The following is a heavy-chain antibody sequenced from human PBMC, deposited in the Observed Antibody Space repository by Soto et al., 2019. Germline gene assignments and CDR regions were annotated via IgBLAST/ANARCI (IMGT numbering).Heavy chain of an antibody. J-gene: IGHJ4*02. D-gene: IGHD3-10*01. CDR1: GFTFGSYS. CDR2: ISSSSSTI. Sequence: PGGSLRLSCAASGFTFGSYSMNWVRQAPGKGLEWVSYISSSSSTIYYADSVKGRFTISRDNAKNSLYLQMNSLRAEDTALYYCAGDPFYYASGFWGQGTLVTVSS. V-gene: IGHV3-48*01. CDR3: AGDPFYYASGF.